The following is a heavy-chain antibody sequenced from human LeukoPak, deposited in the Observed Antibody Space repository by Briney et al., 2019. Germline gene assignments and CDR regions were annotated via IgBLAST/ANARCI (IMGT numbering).Heavy chain of an antibody. D-gene: IGHD3-9*01. CDR1: GFTFSSYS. CDR3: ARGDILTGYSPDY. V-gene: IGHV3-21*01. CDR2: ISSSSSYI. Sequence: GGSLRLSCAASGFTFSSYSMIWVRQAPGKGLEWVSSISSSSSYIYYADSVKGRFTISRDNAKNSLYLQMNSLRAEDTAVYYCARGDILTGYSPDYWGQGTLVTVSS. J-gene: IGHJ4*02.